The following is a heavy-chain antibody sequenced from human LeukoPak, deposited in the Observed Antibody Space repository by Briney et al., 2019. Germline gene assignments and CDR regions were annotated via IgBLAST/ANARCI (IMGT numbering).Heavy chain of an antibody. V-gene: IGHV3-33*08. CDR2: IWYDGSKK. Sequence: GRSLRLSCAASGFTFSTYGMHWVRQAPGKGLEWVAVIWYDGSKKFYADSVKGRFTISRDNSESTLFLEINSLRVEDTAVYYCAREPEYFDYWGQGALVTVSS. CDR3: AREPEYFDY. CDR1: GFTFSTYG. J-gene: IGHJ4*02. D-gene: IGHD1-14*01.